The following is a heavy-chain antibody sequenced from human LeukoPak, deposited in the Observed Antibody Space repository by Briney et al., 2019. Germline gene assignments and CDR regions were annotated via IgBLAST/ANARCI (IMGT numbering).Heavy chain of an antibody. CDR3: ARLGTVAARFDY. V-gene: IGHV3-21*01. CDR2: ISSSSSYI. D-gene: IGHD6-19*01. Sequence: PGGSLRLSCAASGFTFSSYSMYWVRQAPGKGLEWVSSISSSSSYIYYADSVKGRFTISRDNAKNSLYLQMNSLRAEDTAVYYCARLGTVAARFDYWGQGTLVTVSS. CDR1: GFTFSSYS. J-gene: IGHJ4*02.